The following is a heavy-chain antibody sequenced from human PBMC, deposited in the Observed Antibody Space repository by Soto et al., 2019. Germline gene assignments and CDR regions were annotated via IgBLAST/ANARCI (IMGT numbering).Heavy chain of an antibody. V-gene: IGHV3-11*01. J-gene: IGHJ6*03. CDR1: GFTFSDYY. CDR3: ARKRRVQLELREYYYYMDV. D-gene: IGHD1-7*01. Sequence: QVQLVESGGGLVKPGGSLRLSCAASGFTFSDYYMSWIRQAPGKGLEWVSYISSSGSTIYYADSVKGRFTISRDNAKNSLYLQMNSLRSEDTAVYYCARKRRVQLELREYYYYMDVWGKGTTVTVSS. CDR2: ISSSGSTI.